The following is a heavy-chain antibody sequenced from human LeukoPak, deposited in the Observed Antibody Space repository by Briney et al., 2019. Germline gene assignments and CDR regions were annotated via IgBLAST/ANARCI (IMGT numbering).Heavy chain of an antibody. J-gene: IGHJ4*02. Sequence: PSETLSLTCTVSGGSISSSSYYWGWIRQPPGKGLEWIGSIYYSGSPYYNPSLKSRVTISVDTSKNQFSLKLSSVTAADTAVYYCARDVSGYDSSGYYLHWGQGTLVTVSS. V-gene: IGHV4-39*07. CDR1: GGSISSSSYY. CDR3: ARDVSGYDSSGYYLH. CDR2: IYYSGSP. D-gene: IGHD3-22*01.